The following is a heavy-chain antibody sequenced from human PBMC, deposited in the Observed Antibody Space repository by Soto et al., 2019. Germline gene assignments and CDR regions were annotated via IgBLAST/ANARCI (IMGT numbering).Heavy chain of an antibody. CDR3: SCDYGDARCY. CDR1: GFTFSSYA. CDR2: ISGSGGST. V-gene: IGHV3-23*01. Sequence: GGSLRLSCAASGFTFSSYAMSWVRQAPGKGLEWVSAISGSGGSTYYADSVKGRFTISRDNSKNTLYLQMNILRAEDTAVYYCSCDYGDARCYWGRGSLVTVSS. D-gene: IGHD4-17*01. J-gene: IGHJ4*02.